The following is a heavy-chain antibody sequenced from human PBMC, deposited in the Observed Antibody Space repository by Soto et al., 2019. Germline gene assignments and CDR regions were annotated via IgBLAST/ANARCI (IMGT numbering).Heavy chain of an antibody. J-gene: IGHJ4*02. CDR1: GDSITSNSYC. V-gene: IGHV4-39*01. CDR2: IYYSGTT. CDR3: ARNFSVDYFDY. Sequence: SETLSLTCTVSGDSITSNSYCWAWIRQPPGKGLEWIGSIYYSGTTYYNPSLKSRVTISVDRSKNQFSLKLSSVTAADTAVYYCARNFSVDYFDYWGQGALVTVSS.